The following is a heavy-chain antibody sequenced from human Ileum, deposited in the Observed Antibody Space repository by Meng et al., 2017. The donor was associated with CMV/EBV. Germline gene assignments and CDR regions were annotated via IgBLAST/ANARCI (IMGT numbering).Heavy chain of an antibody. V-gene: IGHV1-2*02. CDR2: INPNSGGT. CDR3: ARALGTYSSSWYRFDY. Sequence: YTFPGYYMHWVRQAPGQGLEWMGWINPNSGGTNYAQKFQGRVTMTRDTSISTAYMELSRLRSDDTAVYYCARALGTYSSSWYRFDYWGQGTLVTVSS. J-gene: IGHJ4*02. D-gene: IGHD6-13*01. CDR1: YTFPGYY.